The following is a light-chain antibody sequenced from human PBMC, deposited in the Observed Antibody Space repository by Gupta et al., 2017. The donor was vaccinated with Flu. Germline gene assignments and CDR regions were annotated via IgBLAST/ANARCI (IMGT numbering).Light chain of an antibody. CDR2: EAT. Sequence: PAFVSATPGGKVTISCKANQDIDSELDWYQHKPGKPTVFIIQEATTLVPGIPPRFSGSGCGTDFTLTINSFEPEDAAYYYCRQHDNCPLTFGQGTKVEIK. CDR1: QDIDSE. J-gene: IGKJ1*01. V-gene: IGKV5-2*01. CDR3: RQHDNCPLT.